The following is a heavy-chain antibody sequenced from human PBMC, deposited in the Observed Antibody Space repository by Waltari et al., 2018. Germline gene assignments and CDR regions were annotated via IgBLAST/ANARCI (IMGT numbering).Heavy chain of an antibody. CDR3: ARNTAVLRFLEWLPAQFDP. V-gene: IGHV4-59*01. Sequence: QVQLQESGPGLVKPSETLSLTCTVSGGSISSYYWSCIRQPPGQGLEWIGYIYYSGSTNYKPYLKSRVTISVDTSKNQFSLKLSSVTAADTAVYYCARNTAVLRFLEWLPAQFDPWGQGTLVTVSS. J-gene: IGHJ5*02. CDR2: IYYSGST. CDR1: GGSISSYY. D-gene: IGHD3-3*01.